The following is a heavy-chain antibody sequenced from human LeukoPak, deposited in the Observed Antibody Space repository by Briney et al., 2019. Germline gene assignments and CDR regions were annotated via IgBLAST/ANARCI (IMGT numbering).Heavy chain of an antibody. Sequence: GGTLRLSCAASGFSFDDYGMHWVRQAPGKGLEWVSLISGDGVNTFYADSVKGRFTISRDNSKNSLYMQVNSLRTEDTALYYCAKERFRDSGYDSSFEYWGQGTLVTVSS. V-gene: IGHV3-43*02. CDR2: ISGDGVNT. CDR1: GFSFDDYG. D-gene: IGHD5-12*01. CDR3: AKERFRDSGYDSSFEY. J-gene: IGHJ4*02.